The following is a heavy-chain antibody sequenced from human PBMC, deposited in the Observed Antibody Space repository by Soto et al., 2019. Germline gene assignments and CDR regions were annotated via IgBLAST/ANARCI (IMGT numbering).Heavy chain of an antibody. CDR1: GGSFSGYY. J-gene: IGHJ5*02. D-gene: IGHD3-10*01. Sequence: SETLSLTCAVYGGSFSGYYWSWIRQPPGKGLEWIGEINHSGSTNYNPSLKSRVTISVDTSKNQFSLKLSSVTAADTAVYYCARGVRRGVMGNWFDPWGQGTLVTVSS. CDR2: INHSGST. CDR3: ARGVRRGVMGNWFDP. V-gene: IGHV4-34*01.